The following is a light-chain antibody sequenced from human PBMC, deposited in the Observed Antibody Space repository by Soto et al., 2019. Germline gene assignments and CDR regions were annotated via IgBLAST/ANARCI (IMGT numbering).Light chain of an antibody. CDR1: QNITRY. V-gene: IGKV1-39*01. CDR3: QQSFGAPYS. J-gene: IGKJ2*01. CDR2: TAS. Sequence: DIQMTQSPSSLSASVGDRVTITCRASQNITRYLNWYQYKVGKAPRLLIYTASSLQTGVPSRFSGRGSGTDFTLTITSLQPADFTSYYCQQSFGAPYSFGQGTTLEIK.